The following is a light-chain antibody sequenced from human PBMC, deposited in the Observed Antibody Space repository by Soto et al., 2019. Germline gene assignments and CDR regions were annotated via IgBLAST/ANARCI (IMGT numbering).Light chain of an antibody. CDR3: SSYTSSSTLEV. Sequence: QSLLTQPASGSGSPGQSIPISCTGTSSDVGGYNYVSWYQQHPGKAPTLMIYDVSNRPLGVSNRFPGSKSGNTASLTISGLQAEDEADNYCSSYTSSSTLEVFGGGTKLAVL. CDR2: DVS. V-gene: IGLV2-14*01. J-gene: IGLJ2*01. CDR1: SSDVGGYNY.